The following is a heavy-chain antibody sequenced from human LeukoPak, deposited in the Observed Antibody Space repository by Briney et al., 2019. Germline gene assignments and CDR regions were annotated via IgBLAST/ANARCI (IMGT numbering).Heavy chain of an antibody. CDR3: ARAKYCSSTSCYVSGKLDY. Sequence: PSETLSLTCAVYGGSFSGYYWSWIRQPPGKGLEWIGEINHSGSTNYNPSLKSRVTISVDTSKNQFSPKLSSVTAADTAVYYCARAKYCSSTSCYVSGKLDYWGQGTLVIVSS. J-gene: IGHJ4*02. V-gene: IGHV4-34*01. CDR2: INHSGST. CDR1: GGSFSGYY. D-gene: IGHD2-2*01.